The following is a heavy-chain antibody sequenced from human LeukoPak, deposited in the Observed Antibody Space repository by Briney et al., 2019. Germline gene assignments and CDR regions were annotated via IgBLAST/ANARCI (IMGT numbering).Heavy chain of an antibody. D-gene: IGHD7-27*01. CDR2: IYYSGST. CDR1: GGSISSISSNNCH. Sequence: SETLSLTCIVSGGSISSISSNNCHWGWIRQPPGKGLEWIGSIYYSGSTYYNPSLKSRVTISVDTSKNQFSLKLSSVTAADTAVYYCARKTGDYGMDVWGQGTTVTVSS. V-gene: IGHV4-39*07. J-gene: IGHJ6*02. CDR3: ARKTGDYGMDV.